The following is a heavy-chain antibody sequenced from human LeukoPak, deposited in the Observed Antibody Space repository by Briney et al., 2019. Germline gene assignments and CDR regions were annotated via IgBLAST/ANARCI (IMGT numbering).Heavy chain of an antibody. D-gene: IGHD6-13*01. V-gene: IGHV3-30-3*01. CDR1: GFTFSSYA. Sequence: SGGSLRLSCAASGFTFSSYAMHWVRQAPGKGLEWVAVISYDGSNKYYADSVKGRFTISRDNSKNTLYLQMNSLRAEDTAVYYCARDSFRSSWYRGRYYGMDVWGQGTTVTVSS. CDR3: ARDSFRSSWYRGRYYGMDV. J-gene: IGHJ6*02. CDR2: ISYDGSNK.